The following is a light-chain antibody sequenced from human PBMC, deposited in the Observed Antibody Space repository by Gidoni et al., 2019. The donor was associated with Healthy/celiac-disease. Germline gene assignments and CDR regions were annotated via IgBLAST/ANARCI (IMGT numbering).Light chain of an antibody. CDR1: QSVSSSY. J-gene: IGKJ2*01. Sequence: EIVLTQSPGTLSLSPGERATRSCRASQSVSSSYLAWYQQKPGPAPRLLIYGASSRATGIPDRFSGSGSGTDFTLTISRLEPEDFAVYYCQQYGSSPPYTFGQGTKLEIK. V-gene: IGKV3-20*01. CDR2: GAS. CDR3: QQYGSSPPYT.